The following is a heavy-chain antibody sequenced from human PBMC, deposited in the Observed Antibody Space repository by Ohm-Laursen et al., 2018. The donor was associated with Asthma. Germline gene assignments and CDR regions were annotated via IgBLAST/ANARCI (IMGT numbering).Heavy chain of an antibody. CDR1: GASISSYY. Sequence: SETLSLTCTVSGASISSYYWNWLRQSPGQGLVSIGEINPSGTTNYHPSHKSRIIISVVTSDKQGSLKLKSVTAADTAVYYCARGRYECSSGYTGGGWFEPWGQGTLVSVFS. V-gene: IGHV4-34*01. CDR2: INPSGTT. J-gene: IGHJ5*02. D-gene: IGHD5-12*01. CDR3: ARGRYECSSGYTGGGWFEP.